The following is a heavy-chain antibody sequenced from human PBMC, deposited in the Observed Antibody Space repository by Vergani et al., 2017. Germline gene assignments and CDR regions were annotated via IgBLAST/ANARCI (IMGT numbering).Heavy chain of an antibody. CDR1: GYIFSNFW. J-gene: IGHJ5*02. CDR3: ARQGGYCSSTSCSRDNWFDP. Sequence: EKQLVQSGSETKKPGESLKISCQAFGYIFSNFWIGWVRQRPGRGLEWMGIIYPGDSDTRYSPSFQGQVTISADKSISTAYLQWSSLKASDTAMYYCARQGGYCSSTSCSRDNWFDPWGQGTLVTVSS. CDR2: IYPGDSDT. V-gene: IGHV5-51*01. D-gene: IGHD2-2*01.